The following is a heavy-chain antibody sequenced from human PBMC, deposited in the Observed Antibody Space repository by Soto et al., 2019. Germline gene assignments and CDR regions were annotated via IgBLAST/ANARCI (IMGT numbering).Heavy chain of an antibody. CDR1: GFTFSTYW. J-gene: IGHJ3*02. V-gene: IGHV3-7*04. CDR2: IKPDGSEK. D-gene: IGHD3-22*01. Sequence: GSLRLSCAASGFTFSTYWMSWVRQAPGKGLEWVANIKPDGSEKWYVDSVKGRFTISRGNAKNSLYLQMNSLRAEDTAIYYCARGDYYDTSGPFSDAFDIWGQGTMVTVSS. CDR3: ARGDYYDTSGPFSDAFDI.